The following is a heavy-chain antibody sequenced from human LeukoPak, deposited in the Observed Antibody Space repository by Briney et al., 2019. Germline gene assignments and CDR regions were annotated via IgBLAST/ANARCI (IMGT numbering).Heavy chain of an antibody. CDR3: ARESVAGTLWYFDL. CDR2: ISYDGSNK. V-gene: IGHV3-30-3*01. J-gene: IGHJ2*01. CDR1: GFTFSSYA. Sequence: PGGSLRLSCAASGFTFSSYAMHWVRQAPGKGLEWVAVISYDGSNKYYADSVKGRFTISRDNSKNTLYLQMNSLRAEDTAVYYCARESVAGTLWYFDLWGRGTLVTVSS. D-gene: IGHD6-19*01.